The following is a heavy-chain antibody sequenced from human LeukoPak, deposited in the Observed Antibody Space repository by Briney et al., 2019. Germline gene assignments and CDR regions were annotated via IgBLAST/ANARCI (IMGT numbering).Heavy chain of an antibody. CDR2: IWYDGSNR. Sequence: GGSLRLSCAASGFTFSSYGMHWVRQAPGKGLEWVAVIWYDGSNRYYADSVKGRFTISRDNSKNTLYLQMSSLRAEDTAVYYCAKEAVNCYYYMDVWGKGTTVTVSS. CDR3: AKEAVNCYYYMDV. J-gene: IGHJ6*03. CDR1: GFTFSSYG. D-gene: IGHD3-16*02. V-gene: IGHV3-33*06.